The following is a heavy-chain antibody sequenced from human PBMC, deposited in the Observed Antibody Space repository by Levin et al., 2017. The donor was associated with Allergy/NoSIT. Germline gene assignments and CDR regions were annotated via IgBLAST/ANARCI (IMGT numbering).Heavy chain of an antibody. CDR3: ATYWPGHYYGSGSYYNAGFDY. CDR2: ISGSGGST. Sequence: GGSLRLSCAASGFTFSSYAMSWVRQAPGKGLEWVSAISGSGGSTYYADSVKGRFTISRDNSKNTLYLQMNSLRAEDTAVYYCATYWPGHYYGSGSYYNAGFDYWGQGTLVTVSS. D-gene: IGHD3-10*01. V-gene: IGHV3-23*01. J-gene: IGHJ4*02. CDR1: GFTFSSYA.